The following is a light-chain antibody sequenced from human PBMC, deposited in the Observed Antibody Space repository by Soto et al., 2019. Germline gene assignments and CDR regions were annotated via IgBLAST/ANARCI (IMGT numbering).Light chain of an antibody. CDR2: EVS. V-gene: IGLV2-14*02. Sequence: QSALTQPASVSGSPGQSITISCTGTDSDVGSYNLVSWYQHHPGKAPKLMIYEVSNRPSGVSNRFSGSKSGNTASLTISGLQAEDEADYYCSSYTSSSTLVFGGGTKLTVL. CDR1: DSDVGSYNL. J-gene: IGLJ2*01. CDR3: SSYTSSSTLV.